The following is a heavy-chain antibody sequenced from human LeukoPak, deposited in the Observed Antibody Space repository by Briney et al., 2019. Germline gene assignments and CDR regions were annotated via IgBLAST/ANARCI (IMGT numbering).Heavy chain of an antibody. V-gene: IGHV3-49*04. Sequence: GGSLRLSCTASGFTFGDYAMSWVRQAPGKGLEWVGFIRSKAYGGTTEYAASVKGRFTISRDDSKSIAYLQMNSLKTEDTAVYYCTRSGAMDLGYDYWGQGTLVTVFS. CDR1: GFTFGDYA. D-gene: IGHD5-18*01. J-gene: IGHJ4*02. CDR3: TRSGAMDLGYDY. CDR2: IRSKAYGGTT.